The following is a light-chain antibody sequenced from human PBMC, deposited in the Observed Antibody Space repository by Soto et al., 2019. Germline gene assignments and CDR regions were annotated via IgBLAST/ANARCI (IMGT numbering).Light chain of an antibody. CDR3: QQSYSFPRT. V-gene: IGKV1-39*01. CDR2: ATS. J-gene: IGKJ4*02. CDR1: QSISSY. Sequence: DIQMTQSPSFLSASVGDSVTLTCRASQSISSYVNWYQQKPGRAPKILIYATSVLQGGVPSRFSGSQSGTEFTLTISSLQPEDFATYYCQQSYSFPRTFGGGTKV.